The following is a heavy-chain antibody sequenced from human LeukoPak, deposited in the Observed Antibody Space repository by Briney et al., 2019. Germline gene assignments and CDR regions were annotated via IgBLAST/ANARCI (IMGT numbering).Heavy chain of an antibody. V-gene: IGHV1-46*01. CDR1: GYTFTSYY. Sequence: ASVKVSFKASGYTFTSYYMHWVRQAPGQGLEGMGLINPSGGSTTYAQKFQGRVTITRDTSTSTVYMELSSLRSEDTAVYYCATAYCGGDCYATNFEYWGQGARVTVSS. D-gene: IGHD2-21*02. J-gene: IGHJ4*02. CDR3: ATAYCGGDCYATNFEY. CDR2: INPSGGST.